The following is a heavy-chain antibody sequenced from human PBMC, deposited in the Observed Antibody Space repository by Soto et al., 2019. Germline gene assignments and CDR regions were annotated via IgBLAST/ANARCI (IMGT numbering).Heavy chain of an antibody. CDR3: ARAPSGYCSSTSCYSPNWFDP. V-gene: IGHV4-34*01. Sequence: SETLSLTCAVYGGSFSGYYWSWIRQPPGKGLEWIGEINHSGSTNYNPSLKSRVTISVDTSKNQFSLKLSSVTAADTAVYYCARAPSGYCSSTSCYSPNWFDPWGQGTLVTVSS. CDR1: GGSFSGYY. CDR2: INHSGST. J-gene: IGHJ5*02. D-gene: IGHD2-2*01.